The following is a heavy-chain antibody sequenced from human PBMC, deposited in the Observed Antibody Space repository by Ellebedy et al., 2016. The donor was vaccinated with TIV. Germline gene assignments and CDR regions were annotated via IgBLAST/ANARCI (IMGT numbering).Heavy chain of an antibody. J-gene: IGHJ6*02. D-gene: IGHD3-9*01. CDR1: GGSISSSSYY. Sequence: SETLSLXXTVSGGSISSSSYYWGWIRQSPGKGLEWIGSIYYSGSTYYNPSLKSRVTISVDTSKNQFSLKLSSVTATDTAVYYCAKTGTYYYHGMDVWGQGTTVTVSS. V-gene: IGHV4-39*01. CDR2: IYYSGST. CDR3: AKTGTYYYHGMDV.